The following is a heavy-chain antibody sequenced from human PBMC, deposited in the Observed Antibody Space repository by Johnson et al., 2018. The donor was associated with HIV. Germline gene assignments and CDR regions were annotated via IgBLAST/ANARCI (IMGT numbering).Heavy chain of an antibody. CDR1: GFTFSNAW. D-gene: IGHD1-26*01. J-gene: IGHJ3*02. V-gene: IGHV3-25*04. Sequence: QLVESGGGVVQPGRSLRLSCAASGFTFSNAWMSWVRQAPGKGLEWVGQVNPNGDSTYLIDSGKDRFNTSRDNAKNSLYLQMNSLRAEDTALYYCAKVHSGQLVGYAFDIWGQGTMVTVSS. CDR2: VNPNGDST. CDR3: AKVHSGQLVGYAFDI.